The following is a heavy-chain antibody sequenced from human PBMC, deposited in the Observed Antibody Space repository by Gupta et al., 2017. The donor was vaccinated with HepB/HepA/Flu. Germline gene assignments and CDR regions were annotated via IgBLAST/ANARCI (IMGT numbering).Heavy chain of an antibody. J-gene: IGHJ4*02. V-gene: IGHV3-30*03. CDR1: GFSVSSFG. D-gene: IGHD6-13*01. CDR2: TSHDGKNK. CDR3: AASRFSSVWNYFDC. Sequence: QVQLVESGGGVVQPGGSLTLSCAASGFSVSSFGMGMHWVRQAPGKGLQWVALTSHDGKNKDYADSVKGRFTISRDNSKNTVYLHMNSLRVEDTAAYYCAASRFSSVWNYFDCWGQGTLVSVPS.